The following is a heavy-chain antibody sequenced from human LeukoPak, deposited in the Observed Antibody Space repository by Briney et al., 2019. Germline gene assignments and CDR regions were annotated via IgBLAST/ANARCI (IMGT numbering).Heavy chain of an antibody. CDR1: GGSISSGSYY. CDR3: ARGSYSGSYSSYWYFDL. J-gene: IGHJ2*01. V-gene: IGHV4-61*02. CDR2: IYTSGST. Sequence: SETLSLTCTVSGGSISSGSYYWSWIRQPAGKGLEWIVRIYTSGSTNYNPSLKSRVTISVDTSKNQFSLKLSSVTAADTAVYYCARGSYSGSYSSYWYFDLWGRGTLVTVSS. D-gene: IGHD1-26*01.